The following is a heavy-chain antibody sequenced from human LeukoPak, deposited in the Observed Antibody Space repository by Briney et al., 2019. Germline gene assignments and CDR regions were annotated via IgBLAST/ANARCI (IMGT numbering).Heavy chain of an antibody. D-gene: IGHD5-18*01. CDR3: ARGVARGYSYDPNLFDY. CDR1: GYSISSGYY. V-gene: IGHV4-38-2*02. J-gene: IGHJ4*02. Sequence: PSETLSLTCTVSGYSISSGYYWGWIRQPPGKGLEWIGSNYHSGSTYYNPSLKSRVTISVDTSKNQFSLKLSSVTAADTAVYYCARGVARGYSYDPNLFDYWGQGTLVTVSS. CDR2: NYHSGST.